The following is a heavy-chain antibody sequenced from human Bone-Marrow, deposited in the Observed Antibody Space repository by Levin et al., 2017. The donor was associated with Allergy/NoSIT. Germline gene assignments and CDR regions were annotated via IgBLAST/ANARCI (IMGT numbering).Heavy chain of an antibody. Sequence: GASVKVSCKTSGYTFTNHDINWVRQAPGQGLEWMGWISVYNGYTNYAHKFQGRVTMTTDTSTRTAYMELRNLSSDDTAVYYCARQARATMRSWFDPWGQGTLVAVSS. CDR2: ISVYNGYT. J-gene: IGHJ5*02. CDR1: GYTFTNHD. D-gene: IGHD2-2*01. CDR3: ARQARATMRSWFDP. V-gene: IGHV1-18*01.